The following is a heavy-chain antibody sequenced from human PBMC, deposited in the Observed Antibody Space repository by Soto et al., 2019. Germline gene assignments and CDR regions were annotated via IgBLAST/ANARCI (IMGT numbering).Heavy chain of an antibody. Sequence: ASVKVSCKASGYKFTTYFIHWVRQAPGQGLEWMGMIHPSGDTGYAQKLRGRVTMTIDTSTTTAYMELRNLTSEDTAVYFSVRGYCTTSPCSGDFQFWGQCTLVTVSS. CDR1: GYKFTTYF. CDR2: IHPSGDT. V-gene: IGHV1-46*01. CDR3: VRGYCTTSPCSGDFQF. D-gene: IGHD2-15*01. J-gene: IGHJ1*01.